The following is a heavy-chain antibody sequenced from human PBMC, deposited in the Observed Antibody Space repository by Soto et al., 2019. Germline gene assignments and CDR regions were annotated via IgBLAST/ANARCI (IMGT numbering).Heavy chain of an antibody. Sequence: SVKVSCKASGGTFSSYAISWVRQAPGQGLEWMGGIIPIFGTANYAQKFQGRVTITADKSTSTAYMELSSLRSEDTAVYYCARREYYDILTGYLAPRNGMDVWGQGTMVTVSS. V-gene: IGHV1-69*06. J-gene: IGHJ6*02. CDR2: IIPIFGTA. CDR1: GGTFSSYA. CDR3: ARREYYDILTGYLAPRNGMDV. D-gene: IGHD3-9*01.